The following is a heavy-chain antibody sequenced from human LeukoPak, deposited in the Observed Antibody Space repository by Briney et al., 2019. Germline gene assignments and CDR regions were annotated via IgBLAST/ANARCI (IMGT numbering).Heavy chain of an antibody. J-gene: IGHJ3*02. CDR2: INHSGST. Sequence: PSETLSLTCAVYGGSFSDYYWSWIRQPPGKGLEWIGEINHSGSTNYNPSLKSRVTISVDTSKNQFSLKLSSVTAADTAVCARVQLERRSTFDTWGQGTMVTVSS. D-gene: IGHD1-1*01. V-gene: IGHV4-34*01. CDR3: VQLERRSTFDT. CDR1: GGSFSDYY.